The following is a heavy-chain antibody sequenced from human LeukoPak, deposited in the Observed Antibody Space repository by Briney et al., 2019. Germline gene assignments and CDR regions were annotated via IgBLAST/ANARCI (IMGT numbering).Heavy chain of an antibody. Sequence: SETLSLTCTVSGGSISSSNYYWGWIRQPPGKGLEWIGTIYYSGSTYYNPSLKSRVTISVDTSKNQFSLKLSSVTAADTAVYYCARDWRGLWYSGSQYFDYWGQGTLVTVSS. CDR2: IYYSGST. CDR3: ARDWRGLWYSGSQYFDY. D-gene: IGHD1-26*01. V-gene: IGHV4-39*07. J-gene: IGHJ4*02. CDR1: GGSISSSNYY.